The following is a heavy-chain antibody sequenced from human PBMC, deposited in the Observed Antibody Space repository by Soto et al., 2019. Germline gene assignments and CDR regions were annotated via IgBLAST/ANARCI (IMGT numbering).Heavy chain of an antibody. D-gene: IGHD1-26*01. J-gene: IGHJ5*02. CDR1: GFTFSSYS. Sequence: EVQLVESGGGLVQPGGSLRLSCAASGFTFSSYSMNWVRQAPGKGLEWVSYISSSSSTIYYADSVKGRFTISRDHATNSLYLQMNSLRDEDTAVYYCEREGGNLNWFDPWGQGTLVTVSS. V-gene: IGHV3-48*02. CDR2: ISSSSSTI. CDR3: EREGGNLNWFDP.